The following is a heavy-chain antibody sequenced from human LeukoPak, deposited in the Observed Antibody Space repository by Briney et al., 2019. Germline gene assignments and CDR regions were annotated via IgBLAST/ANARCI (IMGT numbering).Heavy chain of an antibody. J-gene: IGHJ4*02. CDR1: GFTFSSYW. D-gene: IGHD1-14*01. CDR2: INSDGSST. V-gene: IGHV3-74*01. CDR3: VREPQAEYYFDY. Sequence: GGSLRLPCAAPGFTFSSYWMHWVRQAPGKGLVWVSRINSDGSSTTYADSVKGRFTISRDNAKNTLYLQMNSLRAEDTAVYYCVREPQAEYYFDYWGQGTLVTVSS.